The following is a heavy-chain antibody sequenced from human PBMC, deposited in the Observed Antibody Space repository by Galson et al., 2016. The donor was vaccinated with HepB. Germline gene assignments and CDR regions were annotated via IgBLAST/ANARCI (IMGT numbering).Heavy chain of an antibody. Sequence: SLRLSCAASGFTFSVSSIHWVRQASRGGLEWVGRIRSKTDNYATTYAESVKGRFTITRDDSKNTAYLQMNSLKTEDTAIYYCTRPMYDITGSASGNFDYWGQGTLVTVSS. V-gene: IGHV3-73*01. CDR3: TRPMYDITGSASGNFDY. CDR2: IRSKTDNYAT. J-gene: IGHJ4*02. CDR1: GFTFSVSS. D-gene: IGHD3-22*01.